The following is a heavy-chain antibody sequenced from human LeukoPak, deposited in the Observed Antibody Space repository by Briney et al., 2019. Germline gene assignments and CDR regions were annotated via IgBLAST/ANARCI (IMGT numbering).Heavy chain of an antibody. Sequence: PGGSLRLSCAASGFTFSSYEMNWVRQAPGKGLERVSYISSSGSTIYYADSVKGRFTISRDNAKNSLYLQMNSLRAEDTAVYYCARAGGDETYYYDSSGYHTSDYWGQGTLVTVSS. V-gene: IGHV3-48*03. CDR1: GFTFSSYE. CDR2: ISSSGSTI. CDR3: ARAGGDETYYYDSSGYHTSDY. D-gene: IGHD3-22*01. J-gene: IGHJ4*02.